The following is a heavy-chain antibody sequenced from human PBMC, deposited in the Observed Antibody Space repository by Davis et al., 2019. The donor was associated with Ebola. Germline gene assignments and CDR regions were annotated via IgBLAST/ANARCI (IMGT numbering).Heavy chain of an antibody. D-gene: IGHD7-27*01. CDR1: GGSFSGYY. CDR2: INHSGST. Sequence: MPSETLSLTCAVYGGSFSGYYWSWIRQPPRKGLEWIGEINHSGSTNYNPSLKSRVTISVDTSKNQFSLKLSSVTAADTAVYYCARQGELGGLFDYWGQGTLVTVSS. CDR3: ARQGELGGLFDY. J-gene: IGHJ4*02. V-gene: IGHV4-34*01.